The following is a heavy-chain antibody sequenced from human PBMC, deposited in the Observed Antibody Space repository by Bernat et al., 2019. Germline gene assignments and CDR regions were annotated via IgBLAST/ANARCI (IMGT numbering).Heavy chain of an antibody. V-gene: IGHV3-23*01. CDR2: ISSGGTT. J-gene: IGHJ2*01. D-gene: IGHD2-15*01. CDR3: AKSSAWYHWYVDL. CDR1: GFNFKNFG. Sequence: EMQLLESGGGLVQPGGSLRLSCSASGFNFKNFGMSWVRQAPGKGLEWVSPISSGGTTYYADSVKGRFTISRENNNNTLYLQLNSLRVEDTAVYYCAKSSAWYHWYVDLWGRGTLVTVSS.